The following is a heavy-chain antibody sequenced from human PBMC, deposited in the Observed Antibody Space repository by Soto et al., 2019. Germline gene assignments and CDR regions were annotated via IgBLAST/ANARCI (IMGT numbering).Heavy chain of an antibody. V-gene: IGHV3-33*01. J-gene: IGHJ5*02. CDR3: AGTITMVRGVPLNWFDP. Sequence: GGSLRLSCAASGFTFSSYGMHWVRPAPGKGLEWVAAIWYDGSNKYYADSVKGRFTISRDNSKNTLYLQMNSLRAEDTAVYYCAGTITMVRGVPLNWFDPWGQGTLVTVSS. CDR1: GFTFSSYG. CDR2: IWYDGSNK. D-gene: IGHD3-10*01.